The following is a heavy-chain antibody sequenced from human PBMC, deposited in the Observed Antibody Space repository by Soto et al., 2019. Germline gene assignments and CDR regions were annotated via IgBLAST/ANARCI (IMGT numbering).Heavy chain of an antibody. D-gene: IGHD1-1*01. J-gene: IGHJ6*02. CDR3: AKSLGNALGTRREIYYYGMDV. CDR2: ISSSGGST. Sequence: GGSLRLSCAASGFTFSSYSMNWVRQAPGKGLEWVSAISSSGGSTYYADSVKGRFTISRDNSKNTLYPQMNSLRAEDTAVYYCAKSLGNALGTRREIYYYGMDVCGQGTTVTVS. CDR1: GFTFSSYS. V-gene: IGHV3-23*01.